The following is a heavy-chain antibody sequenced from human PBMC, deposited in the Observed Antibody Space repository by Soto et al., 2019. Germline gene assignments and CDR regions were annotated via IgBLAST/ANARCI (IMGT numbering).Heavy chain of an antibody. CDR2: IYNSGST. Sequence: QVQLQESGPGLVKPSETLSLTCTVSGGSISGSISSYYWSWIRQPPGKGLEWIGYIYNSGSTNYNPSLKSRVTISVDTSKNQFSLKLSSVIAADTAVYYCARGVRGVISFDYWGQGTLVTVSS. D-gene: IGHD3-10*01. CDR1: GGSISGSISSYY. J-gene: IGHJ4*02. V-gene: IGHV4-61*01. CDR3: ARGVRGVISFDY.